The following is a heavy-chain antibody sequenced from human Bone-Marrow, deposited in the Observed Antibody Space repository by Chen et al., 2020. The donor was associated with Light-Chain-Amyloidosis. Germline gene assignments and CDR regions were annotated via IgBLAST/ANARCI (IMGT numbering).Heavy chain of an antibody. Sequence: EVQLEQSGPEVKKPGESLKISCKGSGYTFPNYWIGWVRQMPGKGLEWRGVIYPDDSDARYSPSLGGQVPISAYKSSTTAYLQWRSLNASDTAMYYCARRRDGYNFDYWGHGTLVTVSS. CDR1: GYTFPNYW. J-gene: IGHJ4*01. V-gene: IGHV5-51*01. CDR2: IYPDDSDA. CDR3: ARRRDGYNFDY. D-gene: IGHD5-12*01.